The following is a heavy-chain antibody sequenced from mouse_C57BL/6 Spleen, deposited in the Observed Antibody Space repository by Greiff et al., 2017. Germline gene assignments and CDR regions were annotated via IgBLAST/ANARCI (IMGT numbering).Heavy chain of an antibody. CDR3: ARSHYYGSRDYAMDY. CDR1: GYAFSSYW. D-gene: IGHD1-1*01. V-gene: IGHV1-80*01. Sequence: QVQLQQSGAELVKPGASVKISCKASGYAFSSYWMNWVKQRPGKGLEWIGQLYPGDGDTNYNGKFKGKATLTADKSSSTSYMQLSSLTSEDSAVYFCARSHYYGSRDYAMDYWGQGTSVTVSS. J-gene: IGHJ4*01. CDR2: LYPGDGDT.